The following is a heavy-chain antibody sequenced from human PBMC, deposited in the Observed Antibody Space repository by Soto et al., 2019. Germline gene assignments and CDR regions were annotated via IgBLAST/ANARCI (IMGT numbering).Heavy chain of an antibody. CDR3: ARGWFGPDV. J-gene: IGHJ6*03. CDR1: EFTFSGRS. Sequence: EVQLVESGGGLVHPGGSLRLPCAASEFTFSGRSVHWVRQAPGKGLVWVSGIDKVGTDSTYADSVKGRFTSSRDNAKNTVYLQMNSLRVEDTAVYYCARGWFGPDVWGKGTTVTVSS. D-gene: IGHD3-10*01. CDR2: IDKVGTDS. V-gene: IGHV3-74*01.